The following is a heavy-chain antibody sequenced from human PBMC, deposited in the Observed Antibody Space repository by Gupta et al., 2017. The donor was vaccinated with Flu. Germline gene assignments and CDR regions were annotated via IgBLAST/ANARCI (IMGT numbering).Heavy chain of an antibody. Sequence: EVQLVESGGGLVQPGGSLRLSCAASGFSLSGYSLNWVRQTPGKGLEWVSYISSSGGSRKYADSVKGRFTISRDNAKNSLYLQMSSLRDDDTAVYYCARLGWRPSDNSASDCWGRGSLVIVSS. CDR1: GFSLSGYS. CDR2: ISSSGGSR. D-gene: IGHD6-19*01. V-gene: IGHV3-48*02. CDR3: ARLGWRPSDNSASDC. J-gene: IGHJ4*02.